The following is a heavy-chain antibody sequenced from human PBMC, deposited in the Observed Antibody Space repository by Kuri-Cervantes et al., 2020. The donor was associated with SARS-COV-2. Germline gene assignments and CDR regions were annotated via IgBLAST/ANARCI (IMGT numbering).Heavy chain of an antibody. J-gene: IGHJ6*02. CDR1: GFNFSRTD. CDR2: ISHDGKNK. CDR3: ARGGYCTNGVCYTPPYYYYGMDV. Sequence: GGSLRLSCAASGFNFSRTDMHWVRQAPGKGLEWVAVISHDGKNKECIASGKGRFTISRDNSQNSLYLQMNSLRAEDTAVYYCARGGYCTNGVCYTPPYYYYGMDVWGQGITVTVSS. V-gene: IGHV3-30*03. D-gene: IGHD2-8*01.